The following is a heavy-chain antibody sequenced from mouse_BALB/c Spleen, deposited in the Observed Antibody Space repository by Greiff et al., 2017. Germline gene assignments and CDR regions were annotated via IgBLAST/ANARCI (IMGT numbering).Heavy chain of an antibody. CDR1: GFAFSSYD. J-gene: IGHJ2*01. D-gene: IGHD2-10*01. CDR3: ARPLPYFDY. Sequence: EVKVVESGGGLVKPGGSLKLSCAASGFAFSSYDMSWVRQTPEKRLEWVAYISSGGGSTYYPDTVKGRFTISRDNAKNTLYLQMSSLKSEDTAMYYCARPLPYFDYWGQGTTLTVS. CDR2: ISSGGGST. V-gene: IGHV5-12-1*01.